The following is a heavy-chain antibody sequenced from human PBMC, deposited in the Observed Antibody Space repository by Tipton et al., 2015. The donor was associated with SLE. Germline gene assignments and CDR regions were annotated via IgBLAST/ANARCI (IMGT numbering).Heavy chain of an antibody. J-gene: IGHJ3*02. CDR3: ARDGSNRAFDI. Sequence: QSGPEVKKPGSSVKVSCKASGGTFSSYTISWVRQAPGQGLEWMGRIIPILGIANYAQKFQGRVTITADKSTSTAYMEQSSLRSEDTAVYYCARDGSNRAFDIWGQGTMVTVSS. CDR2: IIPILGIA. D-gene: IGHD1-26*01. V-gene: IGHV1-69*04. CDR1: GGTFSSYT.